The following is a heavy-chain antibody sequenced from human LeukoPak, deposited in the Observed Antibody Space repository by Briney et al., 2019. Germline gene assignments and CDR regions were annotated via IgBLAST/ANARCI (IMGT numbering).Heavy chain of an antibody. D-gene: IGHD3-10*01. J-gene: IGHJ4*02. Sequence: SETLSLTCTVSGGSISSHYWSWIRQPPGKGLEWIGYIYYSGSTNYNPTLKSRVTISVDTSKNQFSLKLSSVTAADTAVYYCARALNGHYYGSSSWGQGTLVTVSS. CDR2: IYYSGST. V-gene: IGHV4-59*11. CDR3: ARALNGHYYGSSS. CDR1: GGSISSHY.